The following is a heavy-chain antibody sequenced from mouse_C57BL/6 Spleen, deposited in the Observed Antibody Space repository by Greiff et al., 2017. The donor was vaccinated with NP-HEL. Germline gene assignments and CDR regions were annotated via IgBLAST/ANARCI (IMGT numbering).Heavy chain of an antibody. CDR2: INPYNGGT. D-gene: IGHD1-1*01. J-gene: IGHJ4*01. V-gene: IGHV1-19*01. Sequence: VHVKQSGPVLVKPGASVKMSCKASGYTFTDYYMNWVKQSHGKSLEWIGVINPYNGGTSYNQKFKGKATLTVDKSSSTAYMELNSVTSEDSAVYYCARRATVVATDAMDYWGQGTSVTVSS. CDR1: GYTFTDYY. CDR3: ARRATVVATDAMDY.